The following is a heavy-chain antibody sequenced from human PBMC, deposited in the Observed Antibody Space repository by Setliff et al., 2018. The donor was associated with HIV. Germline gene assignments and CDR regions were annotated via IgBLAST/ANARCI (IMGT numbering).Heavy chain of an antibody. CDR3: ARGRTNSSYYNFWSAYSSTMDV. V-gene: IGHV1-2*04. CDR2: INPNTGGA. J-gene: IGHJ6*02. CDR1: GYTFTGYY. D-gene: IGHD3-3*01. Sequence: ASVKVSCKASGYTFTGYYIHWVRQAPGQGLEWMGWINPNTGGADYAQKFQGWVTMTRETSISTAYMELRRLKSDDAAVYYCARGRTNSSYYNFWSAYSSTMDVWGHGTTVTVSS.